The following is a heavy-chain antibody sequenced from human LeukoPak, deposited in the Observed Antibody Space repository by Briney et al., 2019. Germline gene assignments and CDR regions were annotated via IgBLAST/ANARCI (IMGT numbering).Heavy chain of an antibody. CDR3: ARGEFYGSGSYLFDY. V-gene: IGHV3-13*01. J-gene: IGHJ4*02. Sequence: GGSLRLSCGASGSTFRNYDMHWVRQAAGKGLEWVSTIVIGGDTYYPGSVKGRFTISRENAKNSLYLQMNSLRAGDTAVYYCARGEFYGSGSYLFDYWGQGTLVTVSS. CDR1: GSTFRNYD. D-gene: IGHD3-10*01. CDR2: IVIGGDT.